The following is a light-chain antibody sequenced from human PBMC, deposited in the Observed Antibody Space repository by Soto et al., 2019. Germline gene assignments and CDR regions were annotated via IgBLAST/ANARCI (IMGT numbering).Light chain of an antibody. V-gene: IGLV2-14*03. J-gene: IGLJ1*01. Sequence: QSALTQPASVSGSPGQSITISCTGTSSDVGGYNYVSWYQHHPGKAPKLIIYDVSNRPSGVSIRFSGSKSDNTASLTISGPEPEDEADYHCSSYTNSNTRQIVFGTGTKLTVL. CDR1: SSDVGGYNY. CDR3: SSYTNSNTRQIV. CDR2: DVS.